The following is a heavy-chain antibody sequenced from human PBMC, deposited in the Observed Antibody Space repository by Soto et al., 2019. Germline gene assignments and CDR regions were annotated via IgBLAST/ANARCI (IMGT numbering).Heavy chain of an antibody. CDR2: IYYSGST. D-gene: IGHD2-21*02. CDR3: ARQAYCGGDCYTGYFQH. Sequence: SETLSLTCTVSGGSIISYYWSWIRQPPGKGLEWIGYIYYSGSTNYNPSLKSRVTISVDTSKNHFSLKLSSVTAADTAVYYCARQAYCGGDCYTGYFQHWGQGTLVTVSS. J-gene: IGHJ1*01. V-gene: IGHV4-59*08. CDR1: GGSIISYY.